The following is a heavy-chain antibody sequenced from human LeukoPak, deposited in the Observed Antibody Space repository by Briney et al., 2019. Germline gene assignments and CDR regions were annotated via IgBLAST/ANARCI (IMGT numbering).Heavy chain of an antibody. V-gene: IGHV3-9*01. CDR2: INWNGDSL. J-gene: IGHJ6*02. CDR3: ARGPVLQWRMDV. CDR1: GFIFDDYA. Sequence: GGSLRLSCAASGFIFDDYAMHWVRQAPGKGLEWVSGINWNGDSLGYAGSVKGRFTISRDNAKNSLYLQMNSLRTEDTALYYCARGPVLQWRMDVWGQGTTVTVSS. D-gene: IGHD3-10*01.